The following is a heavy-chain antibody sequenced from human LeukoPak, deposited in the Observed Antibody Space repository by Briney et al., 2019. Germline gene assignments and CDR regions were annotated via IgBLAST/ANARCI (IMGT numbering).Heavy chain of an antibody. CDR2: IYYSGST. CDR1: GGXISSSSYY. Sequence: SETLSLTCTVSGGXISSSSYYWGWIRQPPGKGLEWIGSIYYSGSTYYNPSLKSRVPISVDTSKNQFSLKLSSVTAADTAVYYCARLFYCANGDLPFDYWGQGTLVTVSS. D-gene: IGHD4/OR15-4a*01. V-gene: IGHV4-39*01. J-gene: IGHJ4*02. CDR3: ARLFYCANGDLPFDY.